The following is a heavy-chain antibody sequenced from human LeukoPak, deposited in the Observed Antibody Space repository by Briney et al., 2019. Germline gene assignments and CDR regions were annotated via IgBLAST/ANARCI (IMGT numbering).Heavy chain of an antibody. CDR3: ARDPSGSFTNWFDP. V-gene: IGHV4-38-2*02. D-gene: IGHD3-10*01. CDR1: GGSISSYY. Sequence: PSETLSLTCTVSGGSISSYYWGWIRQPPGKGLEWIGSIYHSGSTYYNPSLKSRVTISVDTSKNQFSLKLSSVTAADTAVYYCARDPSGSFTNWFDPWGQGTLVTVSS. J-gene: IGHJ5*02. CDR2: IYHSGST.